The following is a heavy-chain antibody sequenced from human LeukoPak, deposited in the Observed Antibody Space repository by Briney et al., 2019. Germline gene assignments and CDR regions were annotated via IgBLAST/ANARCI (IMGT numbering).Heavy chain of an antibody. J-gene: IGHJ4*02. V-gene: IGHV3-21*01. CDR3: ARDQEWELDY. Sequence: GGSLRLSCAASGFTFTSYAMSWVRQAPGKGLEWVSSISSSSSYIYYADSVKGRFTISRDNAKNSLYLQMNSLRAEDTAVYYCARDQEWELDYWGQGTLVTVSS. CDR2: ISSSSSYI. CDR1: GFTFTSYA. D-gene: IGHD1-26*01.